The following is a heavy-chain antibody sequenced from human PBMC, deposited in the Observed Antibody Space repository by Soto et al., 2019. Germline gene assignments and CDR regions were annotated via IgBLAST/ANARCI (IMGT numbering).Heavy chain of an antibody. Sequence: EVRLLESGGGLVQPGGSLRLSCAASGFTYTNYAMTWVRQTPGKGLEWVSTISTSGGNRYYADSVKGRFTISRDTSENTVYLQMNSLRVYDTALYYCAKERAARGIDYWGPGTLVTVSS. V-gene: IGHV3-23*01. D-gene: IGHD6-6*01. CDR3: AKERAARGIDY. CDR2: ISTSGGNR. CDR1: GFTYTNYA. J-gene: IGHJ4*02.